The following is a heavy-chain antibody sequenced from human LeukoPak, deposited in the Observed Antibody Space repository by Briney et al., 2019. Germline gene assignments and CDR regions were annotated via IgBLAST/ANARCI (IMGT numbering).Heavy chain of an antibody. J-gene: IGHJ4*02. Sequence: PGGSLRLSCAASGFTFSDYAMNWVRQAPGKGLEWVSYISSSSGSSSTIYYIDSVMGRFTISRDNAKNFLYLQMNSLRAEDTAFYYCAKETTYPYGDFESWGQGILVTVSS. CDR3: AKETTYPYGDFES. D-gene: IGHD4-17*01. CDR1: GFTFSDYA. V-gene: IGHV3-48*04. CDR2: ISSSSGSSSTI.